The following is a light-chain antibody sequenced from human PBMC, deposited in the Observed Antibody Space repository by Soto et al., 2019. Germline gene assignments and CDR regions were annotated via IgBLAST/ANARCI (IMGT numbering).Light chain of an antibody. J-gene: IGLJ2*01. CDR3: ASYTTTSTLV. Sequence: QSALTQPASVSGSPGQSITISCTGTTTDVGAYNYVSWYQQHPGKAPKLIIYDVATRPSGVSNRFSGSKSGNTASLTISGLVTEDEADYSCASYTTTSTLVFGGGTKLTVL. CDR1: TTDVGAYNY. V-gene: IGLV2-14*03. CDR2: DVA.